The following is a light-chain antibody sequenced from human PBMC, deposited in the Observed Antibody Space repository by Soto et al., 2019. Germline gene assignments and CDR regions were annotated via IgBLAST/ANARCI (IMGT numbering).Light chain of an antibody. CDR1: ESVSSNY. CDR3: QQYGSSRWT. Sequence: ENVLTQSPGTLSLSPGERATLSCRASESVSSNYVAWYQQKPGQAPRLLVYGASSRATGIPDRFSGSGSGTDFTLTISRLEPEDFEVYYCQQYGSSRWTFGQGTKVDIK. CDR2: GAS. J-gene: IGKJ1*01. V-gene: IGKV3-20*01.